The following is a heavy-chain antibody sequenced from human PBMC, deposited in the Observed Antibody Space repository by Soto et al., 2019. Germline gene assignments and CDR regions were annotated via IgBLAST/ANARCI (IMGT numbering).Heavy chain of an antibody. Sequence: QVQLQESGPGLVKPSETLSLTCTVSGGSISSYYWSWIRQPPGKGLEWIGYIYYSGSTNYNPSLKSRVTISVDTSKNQCSLKLSSVTAADTAVYYCARDGYYGSGNFDYWGQGTLVTVSS. CDR3: ARDGYYGSGNFDY. J-gene: IGHJ4*02. CDR1: GGSISSYY. CDR2: IYYSGST. D-gene: IGHD3-10*01. V-gene: IGHV4-59*01.